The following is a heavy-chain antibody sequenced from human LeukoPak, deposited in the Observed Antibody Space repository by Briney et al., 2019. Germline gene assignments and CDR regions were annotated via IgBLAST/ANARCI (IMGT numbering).Heavy chain of an antibody. J-gene: IGHJ1*01. Sequence: SVTVSCTASGGTFSSYAISWVRQAPGQGLEWMGGIIPIFGTANYAQKFQGRVTITADESTSTAYMELSSLRSEDTAVYYCARVPLDDASGHYYPHWGQGTLVTVSS. D-gene: IGHD3-22*01. CDR1: GGTFSSYA. CDR3: ARVPLDDASGHYYPH. V-gene: IGHV1-69*13. CDR2: IIPIFGTA.